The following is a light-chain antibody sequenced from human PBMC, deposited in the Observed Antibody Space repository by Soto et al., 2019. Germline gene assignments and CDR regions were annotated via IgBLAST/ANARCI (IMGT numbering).Light chain of an antibody. CDR2: GAS. V-gene: IGKV3-15*01. J-gene: IGKJ2*01. Sequence: EIVMTQSPATLSVSPGERATLSCRASQSVSSNLAWYQQKPGQAPRLLIYGASTRATGIPARFSGSGSGIEFTLTISSLQSEDFAVYYCQQYNNWPRTLGQGTKLEIK. CDR3: QQYNNWPRT. CDR1: QSVSSN.